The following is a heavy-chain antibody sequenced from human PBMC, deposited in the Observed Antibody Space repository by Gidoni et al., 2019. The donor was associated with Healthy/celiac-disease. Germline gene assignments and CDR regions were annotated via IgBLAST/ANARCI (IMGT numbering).Heavy chain of an antibody. J-gene: IGHJ4*02. CDR1: GYSFTRYW. Sequence: EVQLVQSGAEVKKPGESLKISCQGSGYSFTRYWIGWVRQMPGKGLEWMGIIYPGDSDTRYSPSFQGQVTISADKSISTAYLQWSSLKASDTAMYYCARRAYYYDSSGSSFDYWGQGTLVTVSS. CDR3: ARRAYYYDSSGSSFDY. D-gene: IGHD3-22*01. V-gene: IGHV5-51*03. CDR2: IYPGDSDT.